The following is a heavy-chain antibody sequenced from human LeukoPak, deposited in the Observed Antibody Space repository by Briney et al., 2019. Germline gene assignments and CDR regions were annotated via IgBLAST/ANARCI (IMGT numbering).Heavy chain of an antibody. Sequence: KPGGPLRLSCAASGFTFSSYSMNWVRQAPGKGLEWVSSMSSSSSYIYYADSVKGRFTISRDNAKNSLYLQMNSLRAEDTAVYYCARVPAIVGATTLYYFDYWGQGTLVTVSS. CDR1: GFTFSSYS. D-gene: IGHD1-26*01. CDR3: ARVPAIVGATTLYYFDY. CDR2: MSSSSSYI. V-gene: IGHV3-21*01. J-gene: IGHJ4*02.